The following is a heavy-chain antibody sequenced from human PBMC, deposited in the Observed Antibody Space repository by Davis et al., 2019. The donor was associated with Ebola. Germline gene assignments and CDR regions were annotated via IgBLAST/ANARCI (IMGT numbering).Heavy chain of an antibody. Sequence: GESLKISCTVSGITFSDYAMSWVRQAPGKGPEWVSTISGSGDNTFYADSVKGRFTISRDNSRDMLFLQLNGLRGDDTATYYCARNPLLDYWGQGTLVTVSS. CDR2: ISGSGDNT. J-gene: IGHJ4*02. CDR1: GITFSDYA. V-gene: IGHV3-23*01. CDR3: ARNPLLDY.